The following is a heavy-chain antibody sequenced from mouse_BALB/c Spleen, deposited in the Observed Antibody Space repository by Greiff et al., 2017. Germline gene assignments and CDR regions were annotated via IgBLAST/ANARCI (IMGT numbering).Heavy chain of an antibody. CDR1: GYTFTSYW. J-gene: IGHJ4*01. V-gene: IGHV1S81*02. CDR2: INPSNGRT. CDR3: ARDSYYGDAMDY. Sequence: QVQLQQPGAELVKPGASVKLSCKASGYTFTSYWMHWVKQRPGQGLEWIGEINPSNGRTNYNEKFKSKATLTVDTSSSTAYMQLSSLTSEDSAVYYCARDSYYGDAMDYWGQGTSVTVSA. D-gene: IGHD2-12*01.